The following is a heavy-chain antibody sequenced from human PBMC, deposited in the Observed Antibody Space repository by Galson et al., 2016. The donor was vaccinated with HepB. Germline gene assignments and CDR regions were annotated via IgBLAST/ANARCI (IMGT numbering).Heavy chain of an antibody. V-gene: IGHV1-2*02. D-gene: IGHD2-21*02. CDR3: ASWQVTDTIFDY. J-gene: IGHJ4*02. Sequence: SVKVSCKDSGYTFIGYYVHWVRQAPGQGLEWMGWINPNNGGTKYAQKFQGRVTMTRDTSISTAYMELSRLRSDDTAVYYCASWQVTDTIFDYWGQGTLVTVSS. CDR2: INPNNGGT. CDR1: GYTFIGYY.